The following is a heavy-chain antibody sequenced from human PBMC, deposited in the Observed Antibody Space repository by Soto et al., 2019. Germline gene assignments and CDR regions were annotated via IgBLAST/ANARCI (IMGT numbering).Heavy chain of an antibody. J-gene: IGHJ6*02. V-gene: IGHV1-69*01. CDR2: IIPLFGTT. CDR1: GDTFKNCV. CDR3: AAELGFGKLSVV. Sequence: QVQVVQSGVEGRRPGSSVKVSCKASGDTFKNCVISWVRQAPGQGLEWMGGIIPLFGTTDFAQRFQGRLTITTDESTTTAYMELSRLRSEDTATYSCAAELGFGKLSVVWGQGTTVIVSS. D-gene: IGHD3-10*01.